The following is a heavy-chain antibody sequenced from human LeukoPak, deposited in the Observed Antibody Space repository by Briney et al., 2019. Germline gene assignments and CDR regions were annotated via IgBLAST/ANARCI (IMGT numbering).Heavy chain of an antibody. CDR2: IYYSGST. Sequence: LSLTCTVSGGSIRSSYYYWSWIRQPPGKGLEWIGYIYYSGSTNYNPSLKSRVTISVDTSKNQFSLKLSSVTAADTAVYYCARDLIESEGWFDPWGQGTLVTVSS. CDR3: ARDLIESEGWFDP. J-gene: IGHJ5*02. V-gene: IGHV4-61*01. D-gene: IGHD3-3*01. CDR1: GGSIRSSYYY.